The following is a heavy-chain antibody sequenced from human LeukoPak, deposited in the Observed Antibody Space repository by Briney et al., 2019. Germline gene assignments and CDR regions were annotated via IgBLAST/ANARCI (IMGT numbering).Heavy chain of an antibody. D-gene: IGHD3-10*01. CDR2: IYYSGST. V-gene: IGHV4-31*03. Sequence: ASETLSLTCTVSGGSISSGGYYWSWIRQHPGKGLEWIGYIYYSGSTYYNPSLKSRVTISVDTSKNQFSLKLSSVTAAGTAVYYCARGDHFGDPFDYWGQGTLVTVSS. J-gene: IGHJ4*02. CDR1: GGSISSGGYY. CDR3: ARGDHFGDPFDY.